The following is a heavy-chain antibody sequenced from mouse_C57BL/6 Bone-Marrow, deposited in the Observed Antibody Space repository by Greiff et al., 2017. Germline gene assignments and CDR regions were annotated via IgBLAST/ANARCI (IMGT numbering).Heavy chain of an antibody. CDR1: GFTFSSYT. CDR2: ISGGGGNT. Sequence: EVHLVESGGGLVKPGGSLKLSCAASGFTFSSYTMFWVRQTPEKRLEWVATISGGGGNTYYPDSVKGRFTISRDNAKNTLYLQTSSLRSEDTALYYCARQRAYWGKGTLVTVSA. CDR3: ARQRAY. V-gene: IGHV5-9*01. J-gene: IGHJ3*01.